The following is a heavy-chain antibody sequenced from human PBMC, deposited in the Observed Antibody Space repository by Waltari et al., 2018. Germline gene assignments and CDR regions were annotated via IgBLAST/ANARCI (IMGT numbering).Heavy chain of an antibody. CDR1: GFNFSSYA. Sequence: EVQLLESGGGLVQPGGSLRLSCAASGFNFSSYAMTWVRQAPGKGLEWVSAISGSGGSTYYADSVKGRFTISRDNSKNTLYLQMNSLRAEDTAVYYCAKPYYYDSSGYYPLDYWGQGTLVTVSS. V-gene: IGHV3-23*01. CDR2: ISGSGGST. J-gene: IGHJ4*02. CDR3: AKPYYYDSSGYYPLDY. D-gene: IGHD3-22*01.